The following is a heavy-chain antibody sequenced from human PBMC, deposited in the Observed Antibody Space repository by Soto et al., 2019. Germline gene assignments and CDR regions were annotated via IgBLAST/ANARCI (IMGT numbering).Heavy chain of an antibody. CDR2: IIPILGIA. CDR1: GGTFSSYT. Sequence: SVKVSCKASGGTFSSYTISWVRQAPGQGLEWMGRIIPILGIANYAQKFQGRVTITADKSTSTAYMELSSLRSEDTAVYYCAREDVVVPAAMDGWFDPWGQGTLVTVSS. J-gene: IGHJ5*02. V-gene: IGHV1-69*04. CDR3: AREDVVVPAAMDGWFDP. D-gene: IGHD2-2*01.